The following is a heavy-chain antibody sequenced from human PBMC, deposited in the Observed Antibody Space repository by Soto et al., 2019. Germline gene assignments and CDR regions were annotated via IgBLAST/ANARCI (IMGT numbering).Heavy chain of an antibody. Sequence: ASVKVSCKASGYTFTSYDINWVRQATGQGLEWMGWMNPNSGNTGYAQKFQGRVTMTRNTSISTAYMELSSLRSEDTAVYYCARGPLYSGYGDHWGQGTLVTVSS. J-gene: IGHJ4*02. CDR3: ARGPLYSGYGDH. V-gene: IGHV1-8*01. CDR2: MNPNSGNT. CDR1: GYTFTSYD. D-gene: IGHD5-12*01.